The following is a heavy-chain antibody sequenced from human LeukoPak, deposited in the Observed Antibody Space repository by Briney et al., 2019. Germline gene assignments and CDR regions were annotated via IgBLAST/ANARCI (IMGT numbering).Heavy chain of an antibody. CDR3: AKYYGSALDD. CDR2: IKEDGSEK. Sequence: GGSLRLSCAASGFTFSNHWMSWVRQAPGKGPEWVAYIKEDGSEKYYVDSVKGRFTISRDNAKNSVYLQMNSLRAEDTAVYFCAKYYGSALDDWGQGTLVIVSS. D-gene: IGHD3-3*01. J-gene: IGHJ4*02. CDR1: GFTFSNHW. V-gene: IGHV3-7*05.